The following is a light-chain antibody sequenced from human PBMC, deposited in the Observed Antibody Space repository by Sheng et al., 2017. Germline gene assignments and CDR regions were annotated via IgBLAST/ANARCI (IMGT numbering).Light chain of an antibody. J-gene: IGKJ1*01. CDR1: QSISNY. CDR3: QQSYSTPRT. CDR2: AAS. Sequence: DIQMTQSPSSLSASVGDRVTITCRASQSISNYLNWYQQKPGKAPKLLIYAASSLQSGVPSRFSGSGSGTDFTLTISSLQPEDFATYYCQQSYSTPRTFGQGTEGGNQT. V-gene: IGKV1-39*01.